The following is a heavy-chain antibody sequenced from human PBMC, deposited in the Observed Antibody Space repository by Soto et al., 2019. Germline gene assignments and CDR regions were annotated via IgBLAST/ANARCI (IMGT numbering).Heavy chain of an antibody. D-gene: IGHD6-6*01. CDR3: ARDRGIAARRVYAFDI. CDR1: GFTFSSYS. CDR2: ISSSSSYI. Sequence: GGSLRLSCAASGFTFSSYSMNWVRQAPGKGLEWVSSISSSSSYIYYADSVKGRFTISRDNAKNSLYLQMNSLRAEDTAVYYCARDRGIAARRVYAFDIWGQGTMVTVSS. V-gene: IGHV3-21*01. J-gene: IGHJ3*02.